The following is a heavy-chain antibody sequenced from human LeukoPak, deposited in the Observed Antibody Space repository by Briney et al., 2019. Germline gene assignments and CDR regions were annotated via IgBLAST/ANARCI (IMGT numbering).Heavy chain of an antibody. J-gene: IGHJ5*02. CDR1: GGTFSSYA. V-gene: IGHV1-69*04. CDR3: ARDGDTAATPHWFDP. D-gene: IGHD5-18*01. Sequence: GASVKVSCKASGGTFSSYAISWVRQAPGQGLEWMGRIIPIFGIANYAQKFQGRVTITADKSTSTAYMELSSLRSEDTAVYYCARDGDTAATPHWFDPWDQGTLVTVSS. CDR2: IIPIFGIA.